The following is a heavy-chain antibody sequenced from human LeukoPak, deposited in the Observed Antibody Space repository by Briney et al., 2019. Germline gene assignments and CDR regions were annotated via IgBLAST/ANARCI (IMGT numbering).Heavy chain of an antibody. Sequence: GGSLRLSCAASGFTFSSYSMNWVREAPGKGLEGVSSISATSNYIYYADPVKGRFTISRDNAKNSLYLQMNSLRAEDTAVYYCARDTSGYTFDDWGQGTLVTVSS. J-gene: IGHJ4*02. CDR3: ARDTSGYTFDD. CDR1: GFTFSSYS. CDR2: ISATSNYI. D-gene: IGHD5-18*01. V-gene: IGHV3-21*01.